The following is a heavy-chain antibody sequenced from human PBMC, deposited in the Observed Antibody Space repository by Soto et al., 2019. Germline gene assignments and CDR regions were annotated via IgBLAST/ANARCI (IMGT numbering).Heavy chain of an antibody. J-gene: IGHJ6*02. Sequence: QITLKESGPTLVKPTQTLTLTCTFSGFSLSTSGVGVGWIRQPPGKALEWLALIYWDDDKRYSPSLRSRLTISKDPSKNQVVLTMTNMDPVDTATYYCIQSRCGGDCLQSYASHYYYGMDVWGQGTTVIVSS. CDR2: IYWDDDK. CDR1: GFSLSTSGVG. CDR3: IQSRCGGDCLQSYASHYYYGMDV. V-gene: IGHV2-5*02. D-gene: IGHD2-21*02.